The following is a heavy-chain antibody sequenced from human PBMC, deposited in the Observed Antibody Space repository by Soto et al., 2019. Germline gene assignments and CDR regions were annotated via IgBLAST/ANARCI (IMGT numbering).Heavy chain of an antibody. V-gene: IGHV3-23*01. D-gene: IGHD1-7*01. CDR3: AKYSELPYEAYLQQ. CDR1: GFTFSVYA. Sequence: PGGSLRLSCAASGFTFSVYAMSWVRQAPGKGLEWVSAISSNGGRTFYADSLRGRFTISRDNSKSALYLQMNNLGAEDAAIYYCAKYSELPYEAYLQQWGQGTLVTVSS. J-gene: IGHJ1*01. CDR2: ISSNGGRT.